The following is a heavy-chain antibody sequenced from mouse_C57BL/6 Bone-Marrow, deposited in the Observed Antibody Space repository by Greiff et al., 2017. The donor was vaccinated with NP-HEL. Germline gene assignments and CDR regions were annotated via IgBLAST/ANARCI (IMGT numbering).Heavy chain of an antibody. CDR2: IYPGDGDT. J-gene: IGHJ1*03. Sequence: QVQLQQSGAELVKPGASVKISCKASGYAFSSYWMNWVKQRPGKGLEWIGQIYPGDGDTTYNGKFKGKATLTADKSSSTAYMQLSSLTSEDSAVYFCEGYYYGSPYWYFDVWGTGTTVTVSS. D-gene: IGHD1-1*01. V-gene: IGHV1-80*01. CDR3: EGYYYGSPYWYFDV. CDR1: GYAFSSYW.